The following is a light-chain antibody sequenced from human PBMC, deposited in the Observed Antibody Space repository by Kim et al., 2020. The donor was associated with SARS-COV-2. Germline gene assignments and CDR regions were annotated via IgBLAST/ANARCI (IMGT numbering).Light chain of an antibody. CDR3: QQYDSSHDT. CDR2: DAS. V-gene: IGKV3-20*01. J-gene: IGKJ2*01. Sequence: IVLTLSPATLSLSPGEGATLSCRASQSVGISYLAWYQQKPGQAPMHLIYDASSRDTDIPDRFSGSGSRTDFTLTISRVEPEDFAVYYCQQYDSSHDTCGQGTNLEI. CDR1: QSVGISY.